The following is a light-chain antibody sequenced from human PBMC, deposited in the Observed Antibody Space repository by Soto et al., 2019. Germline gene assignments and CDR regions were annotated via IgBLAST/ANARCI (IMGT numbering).Light chain of an antibody. CDR3: QNCYSAPWT. CDR2: AAS. J-gene: IGKJ1*01. CDR1: QGISNS. Sequence: DIQMTQSPSSLSPSIGDRVTITCRASQGISNSLAWYQQKPGKVPKLLIYAASTLQSGVPSRFSGSGSGTDFTLPISSLQPEIVATYYCQNCYSAPWTFVPGTKVEIK. V-gene: IGKV1-27*01.